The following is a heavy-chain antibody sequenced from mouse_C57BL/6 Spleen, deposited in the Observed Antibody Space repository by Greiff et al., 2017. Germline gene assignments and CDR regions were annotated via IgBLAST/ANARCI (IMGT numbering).Heavy chain of an antibody. CDR3: ARDYSNQRYCDV. V-gene: IGHV1-64*01. D-gene: IGHD2-5*01. CDR1: GYTFTSYW. Sequence: VQLQQPGAELVKPGASVKLSCKASGYTFTSYWMHWVKQRPGQGLEWIGMIHPNSGSTNYNEKFKSKATLTVDKSSSTAYMQLSSLTSEDSAVXYCARDYSNQRYCDVWGTGTTVTVSS. J-gene: IGHJ1*03. CDR2: IHPNSGST.